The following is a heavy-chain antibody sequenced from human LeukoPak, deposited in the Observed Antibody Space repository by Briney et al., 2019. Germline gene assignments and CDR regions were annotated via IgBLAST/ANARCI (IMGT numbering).Heavy chain of an antibody. V-gene: IGHV4-59*01. CDR2: IYYSGST. CDR1: GGSIRSYY. CDR3: ARARPAYYYYGMDV. J-gene: IGHJ6*02. Sequence: PSETLSLTCTVSGGSIRSYYWSWIRQPPGKGLDWIGYIYYSGSTNYNPSLKSRVTISVDTSKNQFSLKLSSVTAADTAVYYCARARPAYYYYGMDVWGQGTTVTVSS.